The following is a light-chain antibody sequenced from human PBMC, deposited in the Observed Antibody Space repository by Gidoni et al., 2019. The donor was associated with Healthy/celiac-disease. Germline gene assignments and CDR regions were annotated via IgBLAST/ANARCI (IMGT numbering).Light chain of an antibody. V-gene: IGKV1-39*01. CDR1: QSISSY. Sequence: IQMTQSPSSLSASVGDRVTITCRASQSISSYVNWYQQKPGKAPKLLIYAASSLQRGVPSCFSGSGSGTDFTRTIRSLQPEDFATYYCQQSYSTPLTFGGGTKVEIK. CDR3: QQSYSTPLT. J-gene: IGKJ4*01. CDR2: AAS.